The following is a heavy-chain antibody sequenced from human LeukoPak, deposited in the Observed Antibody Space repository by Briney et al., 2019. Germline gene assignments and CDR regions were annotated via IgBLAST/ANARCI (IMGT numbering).Heavy chain of an antibody. CDR1: GGSISSGGYY. CDR3: ARGPYYYESSGYAS. CDR2: IYYSGST. D-gene: IGHD3-22*01. J-gene: IGHJ5*02. Sequence: SETLSLTCTVSGGSISSGGYYWSWIRQHPGKGLEWIGYIYYSGSTYYNPSLKSRVTISVDTSKNQFSLKLSSVTAADTAVYYCARGPYYYESSGYASWGQGTLVTVSS. V-gene: IGHV4-31*03.